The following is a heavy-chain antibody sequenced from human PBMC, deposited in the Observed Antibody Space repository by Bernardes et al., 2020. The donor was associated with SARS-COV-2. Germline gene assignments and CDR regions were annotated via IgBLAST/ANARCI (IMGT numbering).Heavy chain of an antibody. V-gene: IGHV5-51*01. CDR3: ARQYYDSNGSNNWFDP. J-gene: IGHJ5*02. CDR2: IFPGDSDT. Sequence: GESLKISCKGSGYSFSIYWIAWVRQVPGKGLELMGIIFPGDSDTRYSPSFQGQVTISADKSISTAYLQWSSLKASDTAMYYCARQYYDSNGSNNWFDPWGQGTLVTVSS. D-gene: IGHD3-22*01. CDR1: GYSFSIYW.